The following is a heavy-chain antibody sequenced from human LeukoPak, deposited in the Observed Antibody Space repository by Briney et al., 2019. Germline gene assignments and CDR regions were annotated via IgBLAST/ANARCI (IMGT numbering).Heavy chain of an antibody. D-gene: IGHD3-9*01. V-gene: IGHV3-30*18. CDR1: GFTFSSYG. J-gene: IGHJ4*02. CDR3: AKDTDYDILTGSINY. Sequence: GGSLRLSCAASGFTFSSYGMHWVRQAPGKGLEWVAVISYDGSNKYYADSVKGRFTISRDNSKNTLYLQMNSLRAEDTAVYYCAKDTDYDILTGSINYWGRGTLVTVSS. CDR2: ISYDGSNK.